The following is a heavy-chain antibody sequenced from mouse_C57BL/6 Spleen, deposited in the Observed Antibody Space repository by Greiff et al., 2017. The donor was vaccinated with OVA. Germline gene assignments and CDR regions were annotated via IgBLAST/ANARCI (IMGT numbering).Heavy chain of an antibody. CDR3: EKDDQYTGTIDY. V-gene: IGHV7-1*01. J-gene: IGHJ4*01. CDR2: SRNKANDYTT. D-gene: IGHD1-1*01. Sequence: EVQGVESGGGLVQSGRSLRLSCATSGFTFSDFYMEWVRHAPGKGLEWIAASRNKANDYTTEYSASVKDRFIVSRDTSQSILYLQMNALRAEDTAIYYCEKDDQYTGTIDYWDQGPSVTDSS. CDR1: GFTFSDFY.